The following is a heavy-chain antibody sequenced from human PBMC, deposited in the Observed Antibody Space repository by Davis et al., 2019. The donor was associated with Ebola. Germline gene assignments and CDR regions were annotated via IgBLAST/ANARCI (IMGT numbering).Heavy chain of an antibody. J-gene: IGHJ6*03. Sequence: SVKVSCKASGGTLSTYGISWVRQAPGQGLEWLGGHIPMFGVKNYAQNLYDRITISTDLSTSTVYMELKSLRYEDTGIYYCAIGSDRRDYYYYYMDVWGEGTTVTVSS. D-gene: IGHD3-10*01. CDR1: GGTLSTYG. V-gene: IGHV1-69*05. CDR3: AIGSDRRDYYYYYMDV. CDR2: HIPMFGVK.